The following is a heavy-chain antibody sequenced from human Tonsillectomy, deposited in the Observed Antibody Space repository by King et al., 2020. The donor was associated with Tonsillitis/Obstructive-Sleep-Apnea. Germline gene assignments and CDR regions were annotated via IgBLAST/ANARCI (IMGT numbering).Heavy chain of an antibody. CDR3: ARLPSLMGWRGYAP. CDR2: VYPGDSDT. J-gene: IGHJ5*02. Sequence: VQLVESGAEVKQPGESLKISCKGSGYSFTNYWIAWVRQMPGKGLEWMGIVYPGDSDTRYSPPFEGQVTISADKSISTAYLKWRSPKASDSAMYYWARLPSLMGWRGYAPWGQGTQVTVSS. CDR1: GYSFTNYW. V-gene: IGHV5-51*01. D-gene: IGHD2-8*01.